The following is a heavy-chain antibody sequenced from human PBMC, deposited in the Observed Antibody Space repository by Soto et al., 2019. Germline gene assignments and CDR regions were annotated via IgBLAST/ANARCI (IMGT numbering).Heavy chain of an antibody. CDR1: GFTFTSSA. D-gene: IGHD4-17*01. Sequence: SEKVSCKASGFTFTSSAMQWVRQARGQRLAWIGWIVVGSGNTNFAQKFQERVTITRNMSTSTAYTELSSLRSEDTAVDYCAADERWPLDYWGQGTLVTVSS. J-gene: IGHJ4*02. CDR3: AADERWPLDY. V-gene: IGHV1-58*02. CDR2: IVVGSGNT.